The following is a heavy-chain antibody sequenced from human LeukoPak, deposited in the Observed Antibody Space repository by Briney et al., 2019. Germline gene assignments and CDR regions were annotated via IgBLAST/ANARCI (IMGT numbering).Heavy chain of an antibody. CDR1: GGSISGYY. Sequence: PSETLSLTCTVSGGSISGYYWSWIRQPPGKGLEYIGYIYYSGSTNYNPSLKSRVTISVDTSKNRFSLKLNSVTAADTAVYYCAREVGHGSGTLPNHYYYYYGMDVWGQGTTVTVSS. J-gene: IGHJ6*02. CDR2: IYYSGST. D-gene: IGHD3-10*01. CDR3: AREVGHGSGTLPNHYYYYYGMDV. V-gene: IGHV4-59*12.